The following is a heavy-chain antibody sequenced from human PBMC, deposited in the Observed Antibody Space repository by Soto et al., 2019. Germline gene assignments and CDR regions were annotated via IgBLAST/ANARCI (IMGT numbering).Heavy chain of an antibody. CDR1: GFPFSSHW. Sequence: EVRLVESGGGLVQPGGSLRLSCAASGFPFSSHWMSWVRQAPGKGLEWLGNIHQGGSETHFADSVRGRFTISRDNAKNSLFLQLNSLSAEDTSVYYCAQAMAYAVHIWGQGTVVTVSS. V-gene: IGHV3-7*01. CDR3: AQAMAYAVHI. CDR2: IHQGGSET. J-gene: IGHJ3*02. D-gene: IGHD5-18*01.